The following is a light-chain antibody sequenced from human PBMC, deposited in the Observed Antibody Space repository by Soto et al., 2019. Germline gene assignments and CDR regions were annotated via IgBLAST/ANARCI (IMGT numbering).Light chain of an antibody. CDR3: SSYRTSSTAVL. CDR2: DVS. V-gene: IGLV2-14*01. CDR1: SSDVGGYNY. J-gene: IGLJ2*01. Sequence: QSALTQPASVSGSPGQSIAISCTGTSSDVGGYNYVSWYQQHPGKAPKLMIYDVSNRPSGVSDRFSGSKSGNTASLTISGLQAEDEADYYCSSYRTSSTAVLLGGGTKLTVL.